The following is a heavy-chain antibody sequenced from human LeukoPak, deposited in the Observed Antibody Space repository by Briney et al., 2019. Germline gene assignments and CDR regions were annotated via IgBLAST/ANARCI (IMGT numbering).Heavy chain of an antibody. V-gene: IGHV4-39*01. J-gene: IGHJ3*02. D-gene: IGHD4-23*01. CDR1: GDSISSSYFY. Sequence: SETLSLTCTVSGDSISSSYFYWAWIRQPPGKGLQWIGSIYSSGSAYYNPSLKSRVAISVDTSENQFSLKLSSVTAADTAVYYCASPYGGNSGGSDAFDIWGQGTMVTVSS. CDR2: IYSSGSA. CDR3: ASPYGGNSGGSDAFDI.